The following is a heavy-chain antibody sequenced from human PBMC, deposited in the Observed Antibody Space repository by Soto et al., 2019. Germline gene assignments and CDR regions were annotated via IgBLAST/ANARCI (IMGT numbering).Heavy chain of an antibody. D-gene: IGHD6-13*01. V-gene: IGHV3-7*01. J-gene: IGHJ4*02. CDR1: GFTFSSYW. CDR3: AREASDSSSWYDSPYYFDY. CDR2: IKQDGSEK. Sequence: EVQMVESGGGLVQPGGSLRLSCAASGFTFSSYWMSWVRQAPGKGLEWVANIKQDGSEKYYVDSVKGRFTISRDNAKNSLYLQMNSLRAEDTALYYCAREASDSSSWYDSPYYFDYWGQGTLVTVSS.